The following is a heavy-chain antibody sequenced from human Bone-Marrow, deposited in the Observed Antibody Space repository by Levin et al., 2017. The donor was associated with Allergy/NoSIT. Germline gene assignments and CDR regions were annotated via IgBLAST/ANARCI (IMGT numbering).Heavy chain of an antibody. V-gene: IGHV4-39*01. Sequence: TGGSLRLSCSVSGASISSENYFWGWIRQPPGKGLEWIASLYYTGSTYYNPSLKSRVTISADTSKNQFSLNLRSVTAADTSVYYCSRLYYYESGVYHDSFDLWGQGTMVTVSS. J-gene: IGHJ3*01. CDR2: LYYTGST. CDR1: GASISSENYF. D-gene: IGHD3-22*01. CDR3: SRLYYYESGVYHDSFDL.